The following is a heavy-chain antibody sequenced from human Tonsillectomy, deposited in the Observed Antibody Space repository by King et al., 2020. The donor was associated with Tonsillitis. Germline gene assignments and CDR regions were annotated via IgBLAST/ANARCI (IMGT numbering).Heavy chain of an antibody. Sequence: EVQLVESGGGLVQPGGSLRLSCAASGFTFSSYAMSWVRQAPGRGLEWVSTISGSGGNTYHTDSVKGRFTISRDNSQKTLYLEMNSLRAEDTAVYYCAKDQSTTDRWFGELINWGQGTLVTVSS. D-gene: IGHD3-10*01. CDR1: GFTFSSYA. CDR3: AKDQSTTDRWFGELIN. V-gene: IGHV3-23*04. J-gene: IGHJ4*02. CDR2: ISGSGGNT.